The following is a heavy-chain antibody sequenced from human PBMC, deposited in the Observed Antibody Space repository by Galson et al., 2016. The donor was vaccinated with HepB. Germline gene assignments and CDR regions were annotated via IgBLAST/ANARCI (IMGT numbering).Heavy chain of an antibody. D-gene: IGHD5-18*01. CDR1: GFTFDRCG. CDR2: ICGRCGDV. V-gene: IGHV3-23*01. Sequence: SLRLSCAASGFTFDRCGMTWFRQAPGKRLEWVSTICGRCGDVDYADSVKGRFTISRDDSKNTLYLQMNSLRAEDTAVYYCARDTQLWFLGYYYGMDVWGQGTTVTGSS. CDR3: ARDTQLWFLGYYYGMDV. J-gene: IGHJ6*02.